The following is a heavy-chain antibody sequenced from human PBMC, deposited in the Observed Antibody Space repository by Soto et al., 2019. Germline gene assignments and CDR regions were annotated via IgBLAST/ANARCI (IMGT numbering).Heavy chain of an antibody. D-gene: IGHD3-10*01. CDR1: GFPFSSFA. Sequence: GGSLRLSCAASGFPFSSFAMSWVRQAPWKGLEWVSTITGSGDLTYYADSVKGRFTISRDNSKNTLYLQMNSLRAEDTAVYSCAKDHSEARGVFDYWGQGTLVTVSS. V-gene: IGHV3-23*01. CDR3: AKDHSEARGVFDY. J-gene: IGHJ4*02. CDR2: ITGSGDLT.